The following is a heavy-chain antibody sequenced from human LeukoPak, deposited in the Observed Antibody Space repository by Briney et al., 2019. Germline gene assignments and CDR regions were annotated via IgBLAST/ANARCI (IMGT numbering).Heavy chain of an antibody. CDR2: ISGSGDNT. V-gene: IGHV3-23*01. CDR1: GFSFSSYA. Sequence: QPGGSLRLSCAASGFSFSSYAMSWVRQAPGKGLEWVSSISGSGDNTYYAESVKGRFTISRDNSKNTLFLQMNSLRAEDTAVFYCAIRSGYTTGWFFDFWGQGTLVTVSS. J-gene: IGHJ4*02. CDR3: AIRSGYTTGWFFDF. D-gene: IGHD6-19*01.